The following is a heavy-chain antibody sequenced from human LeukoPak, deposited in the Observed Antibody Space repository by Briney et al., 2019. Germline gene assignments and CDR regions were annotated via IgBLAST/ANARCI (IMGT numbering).Heavy chain of an antibody. CDR3: TRRYGGHSGWAGYHDS. D-gene: IGHD6-19*01. J-gene: IGHJ4*02. Sequence: GGSLRLSCVASGFSFSAYIMHWVRQAPGKGLEYVSAIRSDGSSTFYPNSVKGRFTISRDNSKSTLYLQMGSLRAEDTAVYYCTRRYGGHSGWAGYHDSWGQGTLVTVSP. CDR1: GFSFSAYI. CDR2: IRSDGSST. V-gene: IGHV3-64*01.